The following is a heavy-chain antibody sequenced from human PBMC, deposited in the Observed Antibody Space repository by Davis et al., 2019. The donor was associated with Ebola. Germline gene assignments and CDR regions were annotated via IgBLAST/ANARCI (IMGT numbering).Heavy chain of an antibody. CDR1: GYTFSNYF. Sequence: ASVKVSCKTSGYTFSNYFMQWVRQAPGQGLEWMGIINPSVASTSYAQKFQGRVTMTRDTSTSTVYMELSSLRSEDTAVYYCAREGLVGIYYYGMDVWGKGTTVTVSS. V-gene: IGHV1-46*01. CDR3: AREGLVGIYYYGMDV. J-gene: IGHJ6*04. D-gene: IGHD2-21*01. CDR2: INPSVAST.